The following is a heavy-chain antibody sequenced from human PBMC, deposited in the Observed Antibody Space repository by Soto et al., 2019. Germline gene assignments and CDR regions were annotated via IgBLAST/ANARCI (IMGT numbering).Heavy chain of an antibody. D-gene: IGHD1-26*01. CDR3: ARAARGTGARTYYFSYGMDV. CDR1: GFSRTTSGVG. V-gene: IGHV2-5*01. J-gene: IGHJ6*02. Sequence: SGPTLVNPTQTLTLTCTFSGFSRTTSGVGVGWIGQPPGKALEWLAVTYWNDDERYSPSLRNRLTITKDTSKNQVLLTMTNMAPVDTGTYYCARAARGTGARTYYFSYGMDVWGQGSTVTSP. CDR2: TYWNDDE.